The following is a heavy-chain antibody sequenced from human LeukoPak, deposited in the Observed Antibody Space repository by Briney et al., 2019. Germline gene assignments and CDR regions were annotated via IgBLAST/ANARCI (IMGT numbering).Heavy chain of an antibody. J-gene: IGHJ5*02. Sequence: PSETLSLTCTVSGGSISSYYWSWIRQPPGKGLEWIGYIYYSGSTNYNPSLKSRVTISVDTSKNQFSLKLSSVTAADTAVYYCARVVSVLAAMGVTRWFDPWGQGTLVTVSS. CDR2: IYYSGST. D-gene: IGHD2-2*01. CDR3: ARVVSVLAAMGVTRWFDP. V-gene: IGHV4-59*01. CDR1: GGSISSYY.